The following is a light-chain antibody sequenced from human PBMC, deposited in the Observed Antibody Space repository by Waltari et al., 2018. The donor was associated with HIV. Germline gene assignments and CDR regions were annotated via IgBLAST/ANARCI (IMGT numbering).Light chain of an antibody. V-gene: IGLV2-14*03. CDR1: PTDIGFYNL. CDR2: GVD. J-gene: IGLJ3*02. Sequence: QSALTQPASVSGSPGQPVTISCTAPPTDIGFYNLVSWYRQPPGEAHQRMISGVDARPLGASDRFSGTKSVNTASLTISTLQPEDEGDYYCSSYAPSDTLVFGGGTKLTVL. CDR3: SSYAPSDTLV.